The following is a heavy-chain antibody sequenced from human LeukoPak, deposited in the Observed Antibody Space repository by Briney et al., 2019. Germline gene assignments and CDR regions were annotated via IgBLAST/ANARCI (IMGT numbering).Heavy chain of an antibody. Sequence: ASVKVSCKASGYTFTGHYMHWVRQAPGQGLEWMGWISAYNGNTNYAQKLQGRVTMTTDTSTSTAYMELRSPRSDDTAVYYCAREVVRGVIAYFDYWGQGTLVTVSS. CDR1: GYTFTGHY. J-gene: IGHJ4*02. V-gene: IGHV1-18*01. D-gene: IGHD3-10*01. CDR3: AREVVRGVIAYFDY. CDR2: ISAYNGNT.